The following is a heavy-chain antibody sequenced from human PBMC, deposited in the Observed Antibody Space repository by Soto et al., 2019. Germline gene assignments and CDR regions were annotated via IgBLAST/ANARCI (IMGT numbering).Heavy chain of an antibody. J-gene: IGHJ4*02. CDR2: ISSNGGST. Sequence: XESLRLSCAASGFTFSSYAMHWVRQAPGKGLEYVSAISSNGGSTYYADSVKGRFTISRDNSKNTLYLQMGSLRAEDMAVYYCARGEYYYDSSGYFSLDYWGQGTRVTVSS. CDR1: GFTFSSYA. V-gene: IGHV3-64*02. CDR3: ARGEYYYDSSGYFSLDY. D-gene: IGHD3-22*01.